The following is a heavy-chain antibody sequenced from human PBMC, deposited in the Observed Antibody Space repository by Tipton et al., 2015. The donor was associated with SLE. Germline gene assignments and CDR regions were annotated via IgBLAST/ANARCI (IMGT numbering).Heavy chain of an antibody. CDR3: AREGGATSAFDY. J-gene: IGHJ4*02. V-gene: IGHV4-34*01. D-gene: IGHD1-26*01. CDR2: INHSGST. CDR1: GGSFSGYY. Sequence: GLVKPSETLSLTCAVYGGSFSGYYWSWIRQPPGKGLEWIGEINHSGSTNYNPSLKSRVTISVDTSKNQFSLRLSSVTAADTAVYYCAREGGATSAFDYWGQGTLVTVSS.